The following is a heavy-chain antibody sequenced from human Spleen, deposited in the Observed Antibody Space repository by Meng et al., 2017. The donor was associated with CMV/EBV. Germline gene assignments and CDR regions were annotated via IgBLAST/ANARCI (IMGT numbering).Heavy chain of an antibody. D-gene: IGHD2-2*01. V-gene: IGHV4-38-2*02. CDR3: ARDWDIEVVPAATLDAFNL. J-gene: IGHJ3*01. CDR2: IYRTGKT. Sequence: SETLSLTCTLSGYSIGRDYYWGWIRQSPGRGLEWIGSIYRTGKTFYNPSLKNRVTMSIDTAKNHFSLNLRSVTAADTAVYFCARDWDIEVVPAATLDAFNLWGQGAMVTVSS. CDR1: GYSIGRDYY.